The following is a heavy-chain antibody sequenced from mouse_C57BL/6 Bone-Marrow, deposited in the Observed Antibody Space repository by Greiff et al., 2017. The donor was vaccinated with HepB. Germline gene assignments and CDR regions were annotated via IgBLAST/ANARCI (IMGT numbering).Heavy chain of an antibody. CDR1: GYAFSSSW. V-gene: IGHV1-82*01. CDR3: ARGHYSNPFAY. J-gene: IGHJ3*01. Sequence: VQLQQSGPELVKPGASVKISCKASGYAFSSSWMNWVKQRPGKGLEWIGRINPGDGDTNYNGKFKGKATLTADKSSSTAYVQLSSLTSEDSAVYFCARGHYSNPFAYWGQGTLVTVSA. CDR2: INPGDGDT. D-gene: IGHD2-5*01.